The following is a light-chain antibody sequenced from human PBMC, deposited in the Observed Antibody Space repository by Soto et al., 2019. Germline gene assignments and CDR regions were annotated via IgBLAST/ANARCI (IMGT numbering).Light chain of an antibody. V-gene: IGKV3-11*01. Sequence: EIVLTQSPATLSLSPGERATLSCRASQSVSSYLAWYQQKPGQDPRLLIYGASNRATDIPARFSGGGSGTDFTLTISSLEPEDFAVYFCQQRGNWPYTFGQGTMLEIK. CDR3: QQRGNWPYT. CDR1: QSVSSY. J-gene: IGKJ2*01. CDR2: GAS.